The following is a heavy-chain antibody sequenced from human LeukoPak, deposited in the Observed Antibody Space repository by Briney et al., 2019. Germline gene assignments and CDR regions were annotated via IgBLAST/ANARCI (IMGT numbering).Heavy chain of an antibody. D-gene: IGHD6-13*01. CDR2: IAGSGDST. J-gene: IGHJ4*02. V-gene: IGHV3-23*01. Sequence: QPGGSLRLSCAASGFTFSSYAMTWVRQAPGKGLEGVSTIAGSGDSTYYADSVKGRFSISRDNSKTTLYLQMNSLRAEDTAIYYCAKGDSNSPAVFDYWGQATLVTVSS. CDR1: GFTFSSYA. CDR3: AKGDSNSPAVFDY.